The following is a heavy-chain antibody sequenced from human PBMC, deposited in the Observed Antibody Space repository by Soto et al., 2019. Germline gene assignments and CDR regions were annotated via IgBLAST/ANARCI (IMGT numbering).Heavy chain of an antibody. D-gene: IGHD4-4*01. CDR3: AREMTTIGPFDY. CDR1: GFTFSSYS. J-gene: IGHJ4*02. V-gene: IGHV3-48*02. Sequence: EVQLVESGGGLVQPGGSLRLSCAGSGFTFSSYSMNWVRQAPGKGLEWVSYISSSSSSIYYADSVKGRFTISRDNAKNSLYLQMDRLRDEDTAVYYCAREMTTIGPFDYWGQGTLVTVSS. CDR2: ISSSSSSI.